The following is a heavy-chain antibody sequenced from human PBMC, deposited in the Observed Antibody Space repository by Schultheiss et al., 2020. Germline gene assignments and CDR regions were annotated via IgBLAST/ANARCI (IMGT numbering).Heavy chain of an antibody. CDR3: ARGLRYFDWLAN. CDR2: INHSGST. J-gene: IGHJ4*02. V-gene: IGHV4-34*01. CDR1: GGSFCGYY. Sequence: SQTLSLTCAVYGGSFCGYYWSWIRQPPGKGLEWIGEINHSGSTNYNPSLKSRVTISVDTSKNQFSLKLSSVTAADTAVYYCARGLRYFDWLANWGQGTLVTVSS. D-gene: IGHD3-9*01.